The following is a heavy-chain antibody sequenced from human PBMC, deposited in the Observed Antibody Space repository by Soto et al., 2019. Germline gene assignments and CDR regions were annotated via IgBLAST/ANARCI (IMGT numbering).Heavy chain of an antibody. J-gene: IGHJ4*02. V-gene: IGHV1-18*01. CDR3: ASGMGTGPDFDY. Sequence: QVQLVQSGAEVKRPGASVKVPCKASGYTFSSYAISWVRQAPGQGLEWRGWISGYNGNTNYAQKFQGRVSMTTDTSTGTVYMELRSLRSDDTAVYYCASGMGTGPDFDYWGQGTLVTVSS. CDR1: GYTFSSYA. CDR2: ISGYNGNT.